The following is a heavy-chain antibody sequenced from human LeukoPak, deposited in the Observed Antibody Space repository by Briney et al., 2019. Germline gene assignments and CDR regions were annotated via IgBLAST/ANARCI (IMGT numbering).Heavy chain of an antibody. Sequence: PGESLKISCKGSGHSFTSYWIGWVRQMPGKGLEWMGIIYPGDSDTRYSPSFQGQVTISADKSISTAYLQWSSLKASDTAMYYCARHSLPAAYYYYGMDVWGQGTTVTVSS. V-gene: IGHV5-51*01. CDR2: IYPGDSDT. J-gene: IGHJ6*02. CDR1: GHSFTSYW. D-gene: IGHD6-25*01. CDR3: ARHSLPAAYYYYGMDV.